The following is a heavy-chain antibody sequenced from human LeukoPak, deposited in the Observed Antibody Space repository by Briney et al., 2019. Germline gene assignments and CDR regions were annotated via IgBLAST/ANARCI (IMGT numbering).Heavy chain of an antibody. J-gene: IGHJ4*02. Sequence: SETLSLTCTVSGGSISTTNYYWGCIRQPPGKGLEWIGSFYYSGSTYYNPSLKSRVTISVDRSMNQFYLRMSSVTAADTAVYYCARGARSSDYWGQGTLVTVSS. D-gene: IGHD3-10*01. V-gene: IGHV4-39*01. CDR3: ARGARSSDY. CDR2: FYYSGST. CDR1: GGSISTTNYY.